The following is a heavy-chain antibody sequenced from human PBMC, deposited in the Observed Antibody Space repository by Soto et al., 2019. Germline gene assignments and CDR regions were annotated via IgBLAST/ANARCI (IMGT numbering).Heavy chain of an antibody. CDR2: ITSSSSYI. CDR1: GFTLSLYS. CDR3: VRARSTDSRPDY. Sequence: GGSLRLSCAASGFTLSLYSMIWVRQAPGKGLEWVASITSSSSYIYYEDSLKGRFTISRDNAKNSLFLQLDSLRAEDTAVYFCVRARSTDSRPDYWGQGTLVTVSS. J-gene: IGHJ4*02. D-gene: IGHD3-22*01. V-gene: IGHV3-21*01.